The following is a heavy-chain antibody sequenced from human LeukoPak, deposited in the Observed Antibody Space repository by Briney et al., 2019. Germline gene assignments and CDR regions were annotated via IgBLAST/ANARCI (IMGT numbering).Heavy chain of an antibody. CDR2: ISYDGSNK. Sequence: GGSLRLSCAASGFTFSSYAMHWVGQAPGRGLEWVAVISYDGSNKYYADSVKGRFTISRDNSKNTLYLQMNSLRAEDTAVYYCARDGSGSYYVSYFDYWGQGTLVTVSS. J-gene: IGHJ4*02. CDR3: ARDGSGSYYVSYFDY. D-gene: IGHD1-26*01. V-gene: IGHV3-30-3*01. CDR1: GFTFSSYA.